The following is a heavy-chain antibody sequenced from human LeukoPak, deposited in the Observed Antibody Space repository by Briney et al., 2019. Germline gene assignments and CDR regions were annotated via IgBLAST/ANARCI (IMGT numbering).Heavy chain of an antibody. Sequence: ASVKVSCKASGYTFTGYYMHWVRQAPGQGLEWMGWISAYNGNTNYAQKLQGRVTMTTDTSTSTAYMELRSLRSDDTAVYYCARSYSGNYYYFDYWGQGTLVTVSS. CDR1: GYTFTGYY. CDR2: ISAYNGNT. J-gene: IGHJ4*02. CDR3: ARSYSGNYYYFDY. D-gene: IGHD1-26*01. V-gene: IGHV1-18*04.